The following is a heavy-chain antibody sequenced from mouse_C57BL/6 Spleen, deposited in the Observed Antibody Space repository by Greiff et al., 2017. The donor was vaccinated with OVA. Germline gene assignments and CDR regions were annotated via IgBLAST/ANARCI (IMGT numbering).Heavy chain of an antibody. V-gene: IGHV1-54*01. Sequence: LEESGAELVRPGTSVKVSCKASGYAFTNYLIEWVKQRPGQGLEWIGVINPGSGGTNYNEKFKGKATLTADKSSSTAYMQLSSLTSEDSAVYFCARHSNYVSFAYWGQGTLVTVSA. J-gene: IGHJ3*01. CDR2: INPGSGGT. CDR3: ARHSNYVSFAY. D-gene: IGHD2-5*01. CDR1: GYAFTNYL.